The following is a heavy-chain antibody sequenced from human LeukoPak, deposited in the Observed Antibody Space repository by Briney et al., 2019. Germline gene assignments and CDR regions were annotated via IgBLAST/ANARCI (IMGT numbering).Heavy chain of an antibody. V-gene: IGHV1-8*01. CDR2: MNPNSGNT. J-gene: IGHJ3*02. Sequence: ASVKVSCKASGYTFTSYDINWVRQATGQGLEWMGWMNPNSGNTGYAQKFQGRVTMTRNTSISTAYMELSSLRSEDTAVYYCASTSTLYYDILTGLDAFDIWGQGTMVTVSS. CDR3: ASTSTLYYDILTGLDAFDI. D-gene: IGHD3-9*01. CDR1: GYTFTSYD.